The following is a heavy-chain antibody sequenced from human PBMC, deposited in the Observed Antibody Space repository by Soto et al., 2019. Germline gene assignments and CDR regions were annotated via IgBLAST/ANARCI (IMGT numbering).Heavy chain of an antibody. D-gene: IGHD3-16*02. CDR3: ARHIPPMIRSGELSLLDAFDI. CDR2: IYYSGST. V-gene: IGHV4-39*01. CDR1: GGSISSSSYY. Sequence: AETLSLTCTVSGGSISSSSYYWGWIRQPPGKGLEWIGSIYYSGSTYYNPSLKSRVTISVDTSKNQFSLKLSSVTAADTAVYYCARHIPPMIRSGELSLLDAFDIWGQGTMVTVSS. J-gene: IGHJ3*02.